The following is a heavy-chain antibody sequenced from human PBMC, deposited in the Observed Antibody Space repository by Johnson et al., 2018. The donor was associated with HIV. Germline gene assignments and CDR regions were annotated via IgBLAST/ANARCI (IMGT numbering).Heavy chain of an antibody. D-gene: IGHD6-6*01. J-gene: IGHJ3*02. CDR1: GFTFSSYD. Sequence: MQLVESGGGLVQPGGSLRLSCAASGFTFSSYDMQWVRQAPGKGLEWVSVIYSGGSTYYADSVKGRFTISRDNSKNTLYLQMNSLRAEDTAVYYCARDGYSSSSFGAFDIWGKGTMVTVSS. CDR2: IYSGGST. CDR3: ARDGYSSSSFGAFDI. V-gene: IGHV3-66*01.